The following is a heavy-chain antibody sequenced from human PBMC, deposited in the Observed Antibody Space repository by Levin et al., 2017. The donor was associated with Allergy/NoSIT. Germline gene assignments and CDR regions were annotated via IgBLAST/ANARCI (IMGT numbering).Heavy chain of an antibody. V-gene: IGHV3-33*01. CDR3: ARNVDTAIFDY. CDR2: IWYDGSNK. D-gene: IGHD5-18*01. Sequence: GGSLRLSCAASGFTFSSYGMHWVRQAPGKGLEWVAVIWYDGSNKYYADSVKGRFTISRDNSKNTLYLQMNSLRAEDTAVYYCARNVDTAIFDYWGQGTLVTVSS. J-gene: IGHJ4*02. CDR1: GFTFSSYG.